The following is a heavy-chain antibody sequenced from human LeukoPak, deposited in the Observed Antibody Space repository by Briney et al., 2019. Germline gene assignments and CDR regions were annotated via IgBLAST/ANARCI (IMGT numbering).Heavy chain of an antibody. CDR1: GYTFTGYY. V-gene: IGHV1-2*02. D-gene: IGHD1-26*01. Sequence: ASVKVSCKASGYTFTGYYMHWVRQAPGQGLEWMGWINPNSGGTNYAQKFQGRVTMTMDTSISTAYMELSRLRSDDTAVYYCARDRGIVGATKDYWGQGTLVTVSS. CDR2: INPNSGGT. J-gene: IGHJ4*02. CDR3: ARDRGIVGATKDY.